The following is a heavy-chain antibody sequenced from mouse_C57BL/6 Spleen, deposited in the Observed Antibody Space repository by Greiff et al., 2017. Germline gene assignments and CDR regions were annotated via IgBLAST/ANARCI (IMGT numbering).Heavy chain of an antibody. D-gene: IGHD1-1*01. CDR3: ALITSVVDWYFDV. J-gene: IGHJ1*03. Sequence: QVQLQQPGAELVTPGASVKLSCKASGYTFTSYWMHWVKQRPGQGLEWIGMIHPNSGSTNYNEKFKSKATLTVDKSSSTAYKQLSSLTSEDSAVYYCALITSVVDWYFDVWGTGTTVTVAS. V-gene: IGHV1-64*01. CDR1: GYTFTSYW. CDR2: IHPNSGST.